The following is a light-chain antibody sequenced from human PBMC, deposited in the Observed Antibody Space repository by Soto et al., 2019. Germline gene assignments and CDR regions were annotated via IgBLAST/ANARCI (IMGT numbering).Light chain of an antibody. CDR1: SSDVGGHNY. J-gene: IGLJ3*02. Sequence: QSALTQSPSASGSPGQSVTIPCTGSSSDVGGHNYVSWYQHHPGKAPKLIIYEVSKRPSGVPDRFSGSKSGNTASLTVSGLQAEDEAVYYCSSTAGNNNLVFGGGTKLTVL. CDR3: SSTAGNNNLV. CDR2: EVS. V-gene: IGLV2-8*01.